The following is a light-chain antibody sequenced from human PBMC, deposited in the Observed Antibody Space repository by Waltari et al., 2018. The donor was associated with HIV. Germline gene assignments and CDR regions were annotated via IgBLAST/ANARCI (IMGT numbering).Light chain of an antibody. CDR1: TGAGTSDYY. CDR2: DID. Sequence: QTVVTQEPSLTVSPGGTVPLTCASSTGAGTSDYYANWFQQKPGKAPRPLIYDIDHKHTLTLARFSGSLLGGKAALTLSAVQPEDEAEYYCLLYYGGAWVFGGGTKLTVL. CDR3: LLYYGGAWV. V-gene: IGLV7-43*01. J-gene: IGLJ3*02.